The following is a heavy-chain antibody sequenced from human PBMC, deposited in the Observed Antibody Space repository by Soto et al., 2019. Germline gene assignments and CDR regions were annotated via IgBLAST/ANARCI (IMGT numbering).Heavy chain of an antibody. V-gene: IGHV1-69*01. J-gene: IGHJ4*02. CDR2: IIPIFGTA. D-gene: IGHD3-22*01. CDR1: GGTFSSYA. Sequence: QVQLVQSGAEVKKPGSSVKVSCKASGGTFSSYAISWVRQSPGQGLEWMGGIIPIFGTANYAQKFQGRVTITADESTSTAYMELSSLRSEDKAVYYGAREGASGSHIGYWGQGTLVTVSS. CDR3: AREGASGSHIGY.